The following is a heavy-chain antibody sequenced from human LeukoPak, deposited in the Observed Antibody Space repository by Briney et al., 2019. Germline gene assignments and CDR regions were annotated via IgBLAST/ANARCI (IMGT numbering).Heavy chain of an antibody. CDR3: ARESPGGY. D-gene: IGHD3-10*01. V-gene: IGHV3-48*03. J-gene: IGHJ4*02. CDR1: GFTFSSYE. CDR2: ISGSGDTI. Sequence: PGGSLRLSCAASGFTFSSYEMNWFRQAPGKGLEWVSYISGSGDTIYYADSMKGRFTISRDNAKDSLYLQMNSVRVEDTAVYYCARESPGGYWGQGALVTVSS.